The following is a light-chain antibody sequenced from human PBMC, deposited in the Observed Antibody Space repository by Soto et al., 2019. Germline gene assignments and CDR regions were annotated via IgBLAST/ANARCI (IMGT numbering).Light chain of an antibody. CDR2: GIF. CDR1: QSVRSN. Sequence: EIVMTQSPATLSVSPGERATLSCRASQSVRSNHLAWYQQKPGQAPRLLMHGIFTRATGTPARFSGSGSGTEFTLTISSLQSEDFAVYYCQQYSSWPLTFGGGTKVEIK. J-gene: IGKJ4*01. V-gene: IGKV3-15*01. CDR3: QQYSSWPLT.